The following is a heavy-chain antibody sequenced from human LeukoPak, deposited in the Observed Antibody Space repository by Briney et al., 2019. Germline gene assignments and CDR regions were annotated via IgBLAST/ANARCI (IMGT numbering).Heavy chain of an antibody. CDR1: GFTFSTYG. J-gene: IGHJ4*02. V-gene: IGHV3-23*01. CDR2: ISGSGGST. Sequence: AGGSLRLSCVASGFTFSTYGMSWVRQAPGKGLEWVSAISGSGGSTYYADSVKGRFTISRDNSKNTLYLQMNSLRAEDTAVYYCAKDRAYYSDSSGYYLVRAYDYWGQGTLVTVSS. D-gene: IGHD3-22*01. CDR3: AKDRAYYSDSSGYYLVRAYDY.